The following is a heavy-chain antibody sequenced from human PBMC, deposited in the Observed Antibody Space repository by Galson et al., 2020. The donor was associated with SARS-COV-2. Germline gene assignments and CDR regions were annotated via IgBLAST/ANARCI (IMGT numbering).Heavy chain of an antibody. J-gene: IGHJ6*02. CDR1: GFTFSSYA. CDR3: AKDGGFGGYYYGMYV. D-gene: IGHD3-10*01. V-gene: IGHV3-13*01. Sequence: GESLKISCAASGFTFSSYAMHWVRQATGKGLEWVSAIGTAGDTYYPGSVKGRFTISRENAKNSLYLQMNSLRAEDTAVYYCAKDGGFGGYYYGMYVWCQGTPVTVS. CDR2: IGTAGDT.